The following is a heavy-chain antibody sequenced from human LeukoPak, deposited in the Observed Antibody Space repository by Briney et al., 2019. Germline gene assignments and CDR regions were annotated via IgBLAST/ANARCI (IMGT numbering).Heavy chain of an antibody. CDR2: IYYSGSI. V-gene: IGHV4-59*01. J-gene: IGHJ6*02. CDR1: GGSISSYY. CDR3: AGEPPRRQLWLYGMDV. D-gene: IGHD5-18*01. Sequence: SETLSLTCTVSGGSISSYYWSWIRQPPGKGLEWIGYIYYSGSINYNPSLKSRVTISVDTSKNQFSLKLSSVTAADTAVYYCAGEPPRRQLWLYGMDVWGQGTTVTVSS.